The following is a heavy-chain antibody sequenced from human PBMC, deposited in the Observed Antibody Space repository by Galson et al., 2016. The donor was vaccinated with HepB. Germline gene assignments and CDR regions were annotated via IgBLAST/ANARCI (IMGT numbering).Heavy chain of an antibody. CDR2: VGVAGDT. CDR3: VRGGLYCGGDCSRPYYFDY. J-gene: IGHJ4*02. V-gene: IGHV3-13*01. D-gene: IGHD2-21*01. CDR1: GFTFRNYD. Sequence: SLRLSCAASGFTFRNYDMHWVRQAAGKSLEWVSGVGVAGDTYSPDSVKGRFTISREDAENSVYLQMNSLTAGDTAVYFCVRGGLYCGGDCSRPYYFDYWGQGILVTVSS.